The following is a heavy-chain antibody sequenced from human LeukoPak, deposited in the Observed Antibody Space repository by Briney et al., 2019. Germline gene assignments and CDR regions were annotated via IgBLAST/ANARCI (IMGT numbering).Heavy chain of an antibody. Sequence: PSETLSLTCTVSGGSISSGDYYWSWIRRPPGKGLEWIGYIYYSGSTYYNPSLKSRVTISVDTSKNQFSLKLSSVTAADTAVYYCARGSSSWYRGFDYWGQGTLVTVSS. D-gene: IGHD6-13*01. J-gene: IGHJ4*02. CDR3: ARGSSSWYRGFDY. CDR2: IYYSGST. V-gene: IGHV4-30-4*08. CDR1: GGSISSGDYY.